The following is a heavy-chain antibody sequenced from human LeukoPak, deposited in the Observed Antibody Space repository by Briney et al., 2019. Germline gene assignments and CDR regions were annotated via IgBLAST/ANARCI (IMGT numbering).Heavy chain of an antibody. J-gene: IGHJ4*02. Sequence: GASVKVSCKASGYTFTSYGISWVRQAPGQGLEWMGWISAYNGNTNYAQKLQGRVTMTTDTSTSTAYMELRSLRSDDTAVYYCARVSDESGRPDYGSGSYYKSGAYYFDYWGQGTLVTVSS. D-gene: IGHD3-10*01. V-gene: IGHV1-18*01. CDR2: ISAYNGNT. CDR1: GYTFTSYG. CDR3: ARVSDESGRPDYGSGSYYKSGAYYFDY.